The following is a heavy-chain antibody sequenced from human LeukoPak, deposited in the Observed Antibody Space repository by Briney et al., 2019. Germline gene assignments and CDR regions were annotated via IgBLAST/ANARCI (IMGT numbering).Heavy chain of an antibody. Sequence: GGSLRLSCEASGFRLSTYWMTWVRQAPGKGLERVANIKEDGSEKHYVDSVKGRFTISRDNAKNSLYLQMNSLRAEDTAVYYCARDLPDFWGQGTLVTVSS. CDR1: GFRLSTYW. CDR2: IKEDGSEK. CDR3: ARDLPDF. V-gene: IGHV3-7*01. J-gene: IGHJ4*02.